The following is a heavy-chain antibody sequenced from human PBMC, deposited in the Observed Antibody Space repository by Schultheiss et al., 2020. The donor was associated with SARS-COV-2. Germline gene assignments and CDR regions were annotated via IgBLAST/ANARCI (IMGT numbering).Heavy chain of an antibody. CDR2: IYHSGST. V-gene: IGHV4-38-2*02. CDR3: ARDSYDSSQDWYFDL. Sequence: SETLSLTCAVADYSISSGYYWGWIRQPPGEGLEWIGNIYHSGSTYYNPSLKSRVTISVDTSKNQFSLKLSSVTAADTAVYYCARDSYDSSQDWYFDLWGRGTLVTVSS. D-gene: IGHD3-22*01. CDR1: DYSISSGYY. J-gene: IGHJ2*01.